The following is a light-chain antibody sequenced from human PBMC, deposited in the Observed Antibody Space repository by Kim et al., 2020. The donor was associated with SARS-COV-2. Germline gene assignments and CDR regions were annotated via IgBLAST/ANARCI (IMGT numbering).Light chain of an antibody. CDR1: QSVSSSY. CDR3: QQYGSSSWT. V-gene: IGKV3-20*01. J-gene: IGKJ1*01. CDR2: GAS. Sequence: STGERATLSSRASQSVSSSYLAWYQQKPGQAPRLLIYGASSRATGIPDRFSGSGSGTDFTLTISRLEPEDFAVYYCQQYGSSSWTFGQGTKVDIK.